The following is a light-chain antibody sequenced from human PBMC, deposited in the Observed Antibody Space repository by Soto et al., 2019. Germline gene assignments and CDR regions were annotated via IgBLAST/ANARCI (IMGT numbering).Light chain of an antibody. Sequence: EIVMTQTPGTLSVSPGERVTLSGRASESISSNLAWYQQNPGQAPRLLIYGASARATDVPARFSGSGSGTDFTLTISSLQPEDFATYYCQQANSFPFTLGQGTRLEI. V-gene: IGKV3-15*01. CDR2: GAS. CDR3: QQANSFPFT. J-gene: IGKJ5*01. CDR1: ESISSN.